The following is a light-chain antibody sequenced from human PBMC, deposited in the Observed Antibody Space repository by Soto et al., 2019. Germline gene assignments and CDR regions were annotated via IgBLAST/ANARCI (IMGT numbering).Light chain of an antibody. CDR3: QHTYSTPFT. CDR2: AAS. CDR1: QSISSN. Sequence: DSQMTQSPSPLSASVGDRVTITCRSSQSISSNVNWYQQKPVIAPRLRIFAASNLQTGVPSRFSGSGSGTDFTLTISSLQPEDFGTYFCQHTYSTPFTFGPGTKVDI. V-gene: IGKV1-39*01. J-gene: IGKJ3*01.